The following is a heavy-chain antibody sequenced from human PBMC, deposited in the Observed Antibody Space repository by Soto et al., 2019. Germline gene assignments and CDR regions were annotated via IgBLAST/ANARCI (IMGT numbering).Heavy chain of an antibody. D-gene: IGHD1-1*01. CDR2: IWYDGNNK. V-gene: IGHV3-33*01. CDR1: GFTFSTYG. CDR3: ARTNSHWYFDL. Sequence: QVQLVESGGGVVQPGRSLRLSCAASGFTFSTYGMHWVRQAPGKGLEWVAVIWYDGNNKYYADSVKGRFTISRDNSKNTLYLQMNSLRAEDTAVYYCARTNSHWYFDLWGRGTLFTVSS. J-gene: IGHJ2*01.